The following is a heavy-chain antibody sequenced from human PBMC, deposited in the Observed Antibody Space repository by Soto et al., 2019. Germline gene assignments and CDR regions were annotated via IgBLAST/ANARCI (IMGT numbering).Heavy chain of an antibody. J-gene: IGHJ6*02. CDR1: GYTFTSYD. V-gene: IGHV1-8*01. CDR2: MNPNSGNT. D-gene: IGHD6-13*01. Sequence: QVQLVQSGAEVKKPGASVKVSCKASGYTFTSYDINWVRQATGQGLEWMGWMNPNSGNTDYTQKFQGSVTMTRNNSISTAYMARSSLRSEDTAVSYWARRGYSSSWYYYYYYGMDVWGQGTTVTVSS. CDR3: ARRGYSSSWYYYYYYGMDV.